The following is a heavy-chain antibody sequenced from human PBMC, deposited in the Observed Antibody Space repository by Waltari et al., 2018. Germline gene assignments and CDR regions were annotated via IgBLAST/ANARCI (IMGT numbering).Heavy chain of an antibody. CDR3: ARYSGFYQDAFDI. Sequence: QVQLVQSGPEAKKPGASVKVSCKASGYTFTSYTKHWVRQAPGQRLEWMGWIRTSKTKYSERFRGRVTITRDTSANTAYMEMTSLTSEDTAVYFCARYSGFYQDAFDIWGQGTMVTVSS. J-gene: IGHJ3*02. CDR1: GYTFTSYT. V-gene: IGHV1-3*04. D-gene: IGHD1-26*01. CDR2: IRTSKT.